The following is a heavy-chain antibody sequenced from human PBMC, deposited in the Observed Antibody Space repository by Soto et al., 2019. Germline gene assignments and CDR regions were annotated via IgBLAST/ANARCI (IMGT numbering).Heavy chain of an antibody. J-gene: IGHJ4*02. V-gene: IGHV3-74*01. Sequence: EVQLVESGGGLVQPGGSLRLSCEASGFTFSTFWMHWVRQARGKGLVWVSRINSDGSSTNYADSVKGRVTISRDNAKNTLYLQLNSLRPEGTAVYYCARNFEYWGQGTLVTVSS. CDR3: ARNFEY. CDR2: INSDGSST. CDR1: GFTFSTFW.